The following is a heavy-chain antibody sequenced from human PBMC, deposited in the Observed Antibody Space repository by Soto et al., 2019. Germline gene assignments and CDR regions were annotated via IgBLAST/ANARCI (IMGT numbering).Heavy chain of an antibody. CDR2: ISAYNGNT. Sequence: GASVKVSCKASGYTFTSYGISWVRQAPGQGLEWMGWISAYNGNTNYAQKLQGRVTMTTDTSTSTAYMELRSLRSDDTAVYYCARAWEYYYDSSGPRGDGWFDPWGQGTLATVSS. CDR1: GYTFTSYG. J-gene: IGHJ5*02. V-gene: IGHV1-18*01. CDR3: ARAWEYYYDSSGPRGDGWFDP. D-gene: IGHD3-22*01.